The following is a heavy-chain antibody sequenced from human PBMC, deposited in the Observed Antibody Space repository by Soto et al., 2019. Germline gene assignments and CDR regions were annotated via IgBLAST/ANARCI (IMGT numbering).Heavy chain of an antibody. CDR1: GFTFSSYA. D-gene: IGHD5-12*01. J-gene: IGHJ4*02. Sequence: GGSLRLSCAASGFTFSSYAMSWVRQAPGKGLEWVSAISGSGGSTYYADSVKGRFTISRDNSKNTPYLQMNSLRAEDTAVYYCAKDVLTKWLRFAGFDYWGQGTLVTVSS. V-gene: IGHV3-23*01. CDR2: ISGSGGST. CDR3: AKDVLTKWLRFAGFDY.